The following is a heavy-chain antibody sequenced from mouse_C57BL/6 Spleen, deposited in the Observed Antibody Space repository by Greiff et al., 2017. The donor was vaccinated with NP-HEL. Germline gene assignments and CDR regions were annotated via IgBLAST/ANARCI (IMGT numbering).Heavy chain of an antibody. D-gene: IGHD2-14*01. Sequence: VQLQQSGPELVKPGASVKISCKASGYTFTDYYMNWVKQSHGKSLEWIGDINPNNGGTSYNQKFKGKATLTVDKSSSTAYMELRSLTSEDSAVYYCARTREYDEGAYYYAMDYWGQGTSVTVSS. CDR2: INPNNGGT. V-gene: IGHV1-26*01. CDR3: ARTREYDEGAYYYAMDY. CDR1: GYTFTDYY. J-gene: IGHJ4*01.